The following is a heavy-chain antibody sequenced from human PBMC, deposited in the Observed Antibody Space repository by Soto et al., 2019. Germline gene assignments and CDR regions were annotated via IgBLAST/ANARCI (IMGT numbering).Heavy chain of an antibody. V-gene: IGHV3-9*01. CDR3: AKDMEARRVYYYGMDV. CDR2: ITWNSDSI. J-gene: IGHJ6*02. D-gene: IGHD3-3*01. CDR1: GFTFDDYA. Sequence: EVRLVESGGGLVQPGGSLRLSCTVSGFTFDDYAMHWVRRVPGKGLEWVSGITWNSDSIVYADSVMRRFTISRDNAKNSLYLQMNSLRVEDTALYYCAKDMEARRVYYYGMDVWGQGTTVTVSS.